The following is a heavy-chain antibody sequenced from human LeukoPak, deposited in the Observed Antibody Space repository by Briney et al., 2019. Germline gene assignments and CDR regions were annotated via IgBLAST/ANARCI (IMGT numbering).Heavy chain of an antibody. Sequence: PSETLSLTCTVSGGSISSFYWSWIWQPAGKGLEWIGRIYTSGSNYNPSLKSRVTMSVDTSKNQFSLKLNSVTAADTAVYYCARTYSGSYEGAFDIWGQGTVVTVSS. D-gene: IGHD1-26*01. J-gene: IGHJ3*02. CDR3: ARTYSGSYEGAFDI. CDR2: IYTSGS. V-gene: IGHV4-4*07. CDR1: GGSISSFY.